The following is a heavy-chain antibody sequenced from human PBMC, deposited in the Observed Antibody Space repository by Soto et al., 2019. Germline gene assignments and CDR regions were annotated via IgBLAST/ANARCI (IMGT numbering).Heavy chain of an antibody. D-gene: IGHD3-3*01. V-gene: IGHV1-24*01. J-gene: IGHJ5*02. CDR3: ATDRPYYDFWSGSNWFDP. Sequence: GASVKVSCKVSGYTLTELSMHWVRQAPGKGLEWMGGFDPEDGETIYAQKFQGRVTMTEDTSTDTAYMELSSLRSEDTAVYYCATDRPYYDFWSGSNWFDPWGQGTLVTVSS. CDR1: GYTLTELS. CDR2: FDPEDGET.